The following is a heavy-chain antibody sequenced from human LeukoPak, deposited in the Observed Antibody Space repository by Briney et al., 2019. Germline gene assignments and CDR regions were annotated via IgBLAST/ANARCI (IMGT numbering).Heavy chain of an antibody. V-gene: IGHV3-23*01. CDR2: VRVECDSS. D-gene: IGHD3-10*01. CDR3: AKGSGDTGYYFDD. CDR1: GFTFSSYA. Sequence: GGSLRLSCAASGFTFSSYAMGWVRQAPGEGLGWVSGVRVECDSSYYADSVKGRFTISRDNYKSTLYLQMNSLRAEETALYYCAKGSGDTGYYFDDWGQGTLVTVSS. J-gene: IGHJ4*02.